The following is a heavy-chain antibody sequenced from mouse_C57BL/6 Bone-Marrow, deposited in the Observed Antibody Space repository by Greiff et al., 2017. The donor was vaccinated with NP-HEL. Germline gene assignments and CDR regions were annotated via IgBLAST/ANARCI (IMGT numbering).Heavy chain of an antibody. D-gene: IGHD2-12*01. CDR3: AGLRRRGHDFDY. CDR2: INPGSGGT. CDR1: GYAFTNYL. Sequence: QVQLKESGAELVRPGTSVKVSCKASGYAFTNYLIEWVKQRPGQGLEWIGVINPGSGGTNYNEKFKGKATLTADKSSSTAYMQLSGLTSEDSAVYFCAGLRRRGHDFDYWGQGTTLTVSS. V-gene: IGHV1-54*01. J-gene: IGHJ2*01.